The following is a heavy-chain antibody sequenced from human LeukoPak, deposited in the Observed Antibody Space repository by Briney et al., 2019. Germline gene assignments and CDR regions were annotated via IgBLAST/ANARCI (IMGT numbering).Heavy chain of an antibody. CDR3: ARDTSYPRGNWNDGDRAFDI. V-gene: IGHV1-18*01. Sequence: ASVKVSCKASGYTFTSYGISWVRQAPGQGLEWMGWISAYNGNTNYAQKLQGRVTMTTDTSTSTAYMELRSLRSDDTAVYYCARDTSYPRGNWNDGDRAFDIWGQGTMVTVSS. CDR1: GYTFTSYG. D-gene: IGHD1-20*01. CDR2: ISAYNGNT. J-gene: IGHJ3*02.